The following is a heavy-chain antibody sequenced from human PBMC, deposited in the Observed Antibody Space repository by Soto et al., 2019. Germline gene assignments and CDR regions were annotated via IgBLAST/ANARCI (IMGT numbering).Heavy chain of an antibody. J-gene: IGHJ4*02. V-gene: IGHV3-48*02. D-gene: IGHD2-15*01. CDR1: GFTFSSYS. CDR2: ISSSSSTI. CDR3: ARFWRCSGGSCHLILGWHYFDY. Sequence: EVQLVESGGGLVQPGGSLRLSCAASGFTFSSYSMNWVRQAPGKGLEWVSYISSSSSTIYYADSVKGRFTISRDNAKYSLYLQMNSLRDEDTAVYYCARFWRCSGGSCHLILGWHYFDYWGQGTLVTVSS.